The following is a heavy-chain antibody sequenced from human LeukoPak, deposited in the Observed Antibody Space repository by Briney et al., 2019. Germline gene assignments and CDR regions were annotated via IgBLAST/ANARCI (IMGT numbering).Heavy chain of an antibody. Sequence: SETLSLTCTVSGGSISSGSYYWSWIRQPAGKGLEWIGRIYTSGSTNYNPSLNSRVTISVDTSKNQFSLKLSSVTAADTAVYYCARFTAYSGSSPAAFDIWGQGTMVTVSS. D-gene: IGHD1-26*01. J-gene: IGHJ3*02. V-gene: IGHV4-61*02. CDR2: IYTSGST. CDR1: GGSISSGSYY. CDR3: ARFTAYSGSSPAAFDI.